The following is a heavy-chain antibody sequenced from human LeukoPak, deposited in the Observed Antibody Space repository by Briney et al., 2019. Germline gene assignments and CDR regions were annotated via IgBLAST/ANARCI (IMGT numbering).Heavy chain of an antibody. Sequence: PGGSLRLSCAASGFTFSSYWTHWVRHAPGKGLVWVSRINSDGSSTSYADSVKGRFTISRDNAKNTLYLQMNSLRAEDTAVYYCARDPVNYYDSSGSGFCDYWGQGTLVTVSS. J-gene: IGHJ4*02. V-gene: IGHV3-74*01. CDR1: GFTFSSYW. CDR2: INSDGSST. CDR3: ARDPVNYYDSSGSGFCDY. D-gene: IGHD3-22*01.